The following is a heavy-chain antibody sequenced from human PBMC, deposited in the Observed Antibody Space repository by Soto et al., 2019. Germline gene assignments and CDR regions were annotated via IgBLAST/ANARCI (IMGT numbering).Heavy chain of an antibody. J-gene: IGHJ3*01. CDR2: ISSRSDI. CDR1: GFTFSTYS. CDR3: ARGNGDNYGPAMGDGCDF. Sequence: GGSLRLSCVGSGFTFSTYSINWVRQAPGKGLEWVSSISSRSDIYYADSVKGRFTISRDNAKNSVSLQMNSLRAEDTAVYYCARGNGDNYGPAMGDGCDFWGQGTMVTVS. D-gene: IGHD3-16*01. V-gene: IGHV3-21*01.